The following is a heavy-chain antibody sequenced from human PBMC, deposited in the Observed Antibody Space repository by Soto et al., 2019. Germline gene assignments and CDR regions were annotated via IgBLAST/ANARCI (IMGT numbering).Heavy chain of an antibody. CDR1: GGSISSSNW. CDR2: IHHSGST. V-gene: IGHV4-4*02. J-gene: IGHJ5*02. Sequence: PSETLSLTCAVSGGSISSSNWWNWVRQPPGKGLEWIGEIHHSGSTNYNPSLKSRVTISVDKSKNQFSLKLNSVTAADTAVYYCARVRQGCSSTSCYFDPWGQGTLVTVSS. D-gene: IGHD2-2*01. CDR3: ARVRQGCSSTSCYFDP.